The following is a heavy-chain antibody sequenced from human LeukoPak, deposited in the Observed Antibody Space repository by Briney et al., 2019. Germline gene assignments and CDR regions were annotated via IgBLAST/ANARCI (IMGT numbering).Heavy chain of an antibody. CDR3: AKRGVPVATTDWYDP. CDR2: ISGSGDKT. D-gene: IGHD6-19*01. J-gene: IGHJ5*02. CDR1: GFTFSSYA. V-gene: IGHV3-23*01. Sequence: GGSLRLSCAASGFTFSSYAMSWVRQAPGKGLEWVSSISGSGDKTYYADSVKGRFTASRDNSMNTLYLEMSSLRAEDTAVYYCAKRGVPVATTDWYDPWGQGTQVTVSS.